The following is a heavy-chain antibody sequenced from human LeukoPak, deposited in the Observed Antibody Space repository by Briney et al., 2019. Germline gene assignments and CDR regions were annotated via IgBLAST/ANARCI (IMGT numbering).Heavy chain of an antibody. CDR3: ARGRYYGSGSYNY. J-gene: IGHJ4*02. CDR1: GGSFSGYY. Sequence: SETLSLTCAVYGGSFSGYYWSWIRQPPGKGLEWIGEINHSGSPNYNPSLKSRVTISVDTSKNQFSLKLSSVTAADTAVYYCARGRYYGSGSYNYWGQGTLVTVSS. V-gene: IGHV4-34*01. D-gene: IGHD3-10*01. CDR2: INHSGSP.